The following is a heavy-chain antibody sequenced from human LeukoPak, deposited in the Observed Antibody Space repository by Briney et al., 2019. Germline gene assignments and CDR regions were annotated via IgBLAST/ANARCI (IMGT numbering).Heavy chain of an antibody. J-gene: IGHJ4*02. CDR2: IYYSGST. CDR1: GGSISSGGYY. D-gene: IGHD2-15*01. CDR3: ARVDNNCSGGSCQGEYFDY. V-gene: IGHV4-31*03. Sequence: SETLSLTCTVSGGSISSGGYYWSWFRQHPGKGLEWIGYIYYSGSTYYNPSLKSRVTISVDTSKNQFSLKLSSVTAADTAVYYCARVDNNCSGGSCQGEYFDYWGQGTLVTVSS.